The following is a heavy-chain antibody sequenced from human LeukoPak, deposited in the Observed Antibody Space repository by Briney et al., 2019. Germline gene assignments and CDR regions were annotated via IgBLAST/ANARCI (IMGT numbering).Heavy chain of an antibody. CDR1: GFPFSSYA. CDR2: ISPTTGTT. Sequence: GGSLRLSCAASGFPFSSYAMSWIRQAPGKGLEWLSAISPTTGTTFYADSVKGRFTISRDNSRGTLYLQMNSLRAEDTAVYYCAKDRPADYWGQGTLVTVSS. J-gene: IGHJ4*02. V-gene: IGHV3-23*01. CDR3: AKDRPADY.